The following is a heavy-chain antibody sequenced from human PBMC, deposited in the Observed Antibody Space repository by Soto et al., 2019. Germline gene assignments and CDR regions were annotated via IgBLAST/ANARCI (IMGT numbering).Heavy chain of an antibody. J-gene: IGHJ4*02. CDR1: GGSISTSNW. CDR2: VYRTGST. Sequence: QVQLQESGPGLVKPSGNLSPTCAVSGGSISTSNWWSWVRQPPGKGIEWIGEVYRTGSTTYNPSHESRLTISVDKSKNQFSLKLTSVTAADTAVYYCARARATIAAAAIFDCWGQGTLVTVSS. CDR3: ARARATIAAAAIFDC. V-gene: IGHV4-4*02. D-gene: IGHD6-13*01.